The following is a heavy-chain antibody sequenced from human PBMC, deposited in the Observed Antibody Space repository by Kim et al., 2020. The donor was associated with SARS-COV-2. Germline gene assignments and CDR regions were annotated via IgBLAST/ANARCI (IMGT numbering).Heavy chain of an antibody. V-gene: IGHV3-23*01. J-gene: IGHJ4*02. CDR2: GAT. D-gene: IGHD5-12*01. Sequence: GATFYADSVKGRFTISGDTSKHTVSLQMNSLRAEDTAVYYCARGHVADWGQGTLVTVSS. CDR3: ARGHVAD.